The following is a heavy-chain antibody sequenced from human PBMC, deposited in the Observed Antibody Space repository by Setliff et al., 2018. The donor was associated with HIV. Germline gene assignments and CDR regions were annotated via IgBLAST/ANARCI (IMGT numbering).Heavy chain of an antibody. D-gene: IGHD2-15*01. J-gene: IGHJ3*01. CDR2: IISILGTP. Sequence: SVKVSCKASGGTFSAYAVNWVRQAPGQGLEWMGRIISILGTPNYSHKLLGRVTITADKSTTTTYMELSSLRSDDTAIYYCARDFHVLGYCSADSCPYDASDVWGQGTMVTVSS. CDR3: ARDFHVLGYCSADSCPYDASDV. V-gene: IGHV1-69*04. CDR1: GGTFSAYA.